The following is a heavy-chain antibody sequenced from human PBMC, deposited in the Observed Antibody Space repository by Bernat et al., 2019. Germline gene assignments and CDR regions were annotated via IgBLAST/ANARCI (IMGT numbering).Heavy chain of an antibody. CDR2: IKPDGSEE. D-gene: IGHD3-22*01. J-gene: IGHJ3*02. Sequence: EVQLVQSGGGLVQPGGSLRLSCAASEFTFSGFWMSWVRQAPGKGLEWVANIKPDGSEEYYVDSVKGRFTISRDNAKNSLYLQMNSLRAEDTAVYYCASITMIVVVKLGELDAFDIWGQGTMVTVSS. CDR3: ASITMIVVVKLGELDAFDI. CDR1: EFTFSGFW. V-gene: IGHV3-7*01.